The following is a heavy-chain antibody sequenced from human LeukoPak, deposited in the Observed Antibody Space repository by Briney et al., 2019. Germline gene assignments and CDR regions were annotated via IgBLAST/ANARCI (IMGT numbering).Heavy chain of an antibody. CDR3: ASGKYYYVY. CDR1: GGSFSGYY. Sequence: PSETLSLTCAVYGGSFSGYYWSWIRQPPGKGLEWIGEINHSGITNYNPSPKSRVTISVDASKNQFSLKLSSVTAADTAVYYCASGKYYYVYWGQGTLVTVSS. J-gene: IGHJ4*02. D-gene: IGHD3-10*02. V-gene: IGHV4-34*01. CDR2: INHSGIT.